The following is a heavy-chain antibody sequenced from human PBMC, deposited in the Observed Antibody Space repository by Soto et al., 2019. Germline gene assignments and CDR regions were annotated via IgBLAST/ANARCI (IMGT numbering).Heavy chain of an antibody. Sequence: QITLKESGPTLVKPTQTLTLTCTFSGFSLSTSGVGVGRIRQPPGKALEWLAIVYWDDSKRYSPSLKSRLTITKDTSKNQVVLTMTNMDPVDTATYYCAHKGGGDRILDYWGQGTLVTVAS. CDR2: VYWDDSK. D-gene: IGHD3-16*01. CDR3: AHKGGGDRILDY. CDR1: GFSLSTSGVG. V-gene: IGHV2-5*02. J-gene: IGHJ4*02.